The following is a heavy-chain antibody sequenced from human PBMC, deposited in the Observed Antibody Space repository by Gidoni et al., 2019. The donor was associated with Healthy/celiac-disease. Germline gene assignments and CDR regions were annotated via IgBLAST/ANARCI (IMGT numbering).Heavy chain of an antibody. CDR3: AKESVVTEGYYFDY. J-gene: IGHJ4*02. D-gene: IGHD3-22*01. CDR2: ISGSGGST. V-gene: IGHV3-23*01. Sequence: EVQLLESGGGLVQPGGSLRLSCAPPGFTFRRYAMSWARQAPGKGMEWVSAISGSGGSTYYADSVKGRFTISRDKSKNTLYLQMNSLRAEDTAVYYCAKESVVTEGYYFDYWGQGTLVTVSS. CDR1: GFTFRRYA.